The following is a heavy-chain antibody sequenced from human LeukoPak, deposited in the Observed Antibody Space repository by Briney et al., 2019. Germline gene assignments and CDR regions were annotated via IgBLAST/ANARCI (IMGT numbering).Heavy chain of an antibody. CDR3: ASSFTPNYYDI. CDR1: GFTFSRYF. J-gene: IGHJ4*02. D-gene: IGHD2-15*01. Sequence: PGGSLRLSCVASGFTFSRYFMSWAPQAPGQGREWVATIKHDGTAKTYGDSVLGRCTISRDKAQKSVFLQMSSLRAEDTAMYFCASSFTPNYYDIWGQGVLVTVSS. CDR2: IKHDGTAK. V-gene: IGHV3-7*01.